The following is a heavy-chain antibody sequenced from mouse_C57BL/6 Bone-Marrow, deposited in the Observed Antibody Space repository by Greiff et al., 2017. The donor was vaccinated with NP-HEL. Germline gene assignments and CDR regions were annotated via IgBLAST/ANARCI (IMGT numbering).Heavy chain of an antibody. J-gene: IGHJ2*01. Sequence: VQLQQSGAELVRPGPSVKVSCKASGYAFTNYLIEWVKQRPGQGLEWIGVINPGSGGTNYNEKFKGKATLTADKCSSTAYMQLSSLTSEDSAVYFCAIQGYDYDGGTLYYFDYWGQGTTLTVSS. CDR3: AIQGYDYDGGTLYYFDY. D-gene: IGHD2-4*01. CDR2: INPGSGGT. CDR1: GYAFTNYL. V-gene: IGHV1-54*01.